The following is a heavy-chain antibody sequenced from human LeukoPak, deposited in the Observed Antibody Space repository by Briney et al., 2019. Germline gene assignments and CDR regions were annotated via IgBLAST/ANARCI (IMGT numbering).Heavy chain of an antibody. CDR3: ARGVSYFDY. CDR1: GGTLSSYA. V-gene: IGHV1-69*13. Sequence: ASVKVSCKASGGTLSSYAISWVRQAPGQGLEWMGGIIPIFGTANYAQKFQGRVTITADESTSTAYMELRSLRSDDTAVYYCARGVSYFDYWGQGTLVTVSS. CDR2: IIPIFGTA. J-gene: IGHJ4*02.